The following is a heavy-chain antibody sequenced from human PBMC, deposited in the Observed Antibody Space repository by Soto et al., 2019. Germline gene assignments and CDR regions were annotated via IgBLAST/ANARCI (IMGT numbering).Heavy chain of an antibody. CDR2: IYPGDSDT. CDR1: GYSFTSYW. D-gene: IGHD3-10*01. CDR3: ARHPRSSTMVRGVIIEYYYYMDV. V-gene: IGHV5-51*01. Sequence: GESLKISCKGSGYSFTSYWIGWVRQMPGKGLEWMGIIYPGDSDTRYSPSFQGQVTISADKSISTAYLQWSSLKASDTAMYYCARHPRSSTMVRGVIIEYYYYMDVWGKGTTVTVSS. J-gene: IGHJ6*03.